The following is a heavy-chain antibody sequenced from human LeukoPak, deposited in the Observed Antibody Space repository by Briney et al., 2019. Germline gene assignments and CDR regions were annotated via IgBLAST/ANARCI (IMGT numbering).Heavy chain of an antibody. V-gene: IGHV3-53*01. CDR2: IYSGGST. D-gene: IGHD3-10*01. J-gene: IGHJ4*02. CDR1: GFTVSSNY. Sequence: GGSLRLSCAASGFTVSSNYMSWVRQAPGKGLEWVSVIYSGGSTYYADSVKGRFTISRDNSKNTLYLQMNSLRAEDTALYYCARRFYYGSGSYRYWGQGTLVTVSS. CDR3: ARRFYYGSGSYRY.